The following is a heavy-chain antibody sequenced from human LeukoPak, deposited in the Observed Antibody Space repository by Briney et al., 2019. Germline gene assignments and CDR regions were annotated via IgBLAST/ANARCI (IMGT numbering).Heavy chain of an antibody. CDR2: INPNSGVT. D-gene: IGHD3-3*01. Sequence: ASVKVSCKASGYTFTGYYMHWVRQAPGRGLEWMGWINPNSGVTNYAQKFQSRVTMTRDTSISTAYMELSRLRSDDTAVYYCARGARFLEWLLYSLDYWGQGTLVTVSS. J-gene: IGHJ4*02. CDR3: ARGARFLEWLLYSLDY. V-gene: IGHV1-2*02. CDR1: GYTFTGYY.